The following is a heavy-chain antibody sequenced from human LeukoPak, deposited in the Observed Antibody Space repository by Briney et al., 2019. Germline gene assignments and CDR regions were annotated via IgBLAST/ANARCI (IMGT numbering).Heavy chain of an antibody. V-gene: IGHV3-30-3*01. J-gene: IGHJ4*02. CDR2: ISYDGSNK. CDR3: ARGGYHAYYLDY. CDR1: GFTFSSYA. D-gene: IGHD5-18*01. Sequence: GGSLRLSCAASGFTFSSYAMHWVRQAPGKGLEWVAVISYDGSNKYYADSVKGRFTISRDNAKNTLYLQMNSLRAEDTAVYYCARGGYHAYYLDYWGQGSLVTVSS.